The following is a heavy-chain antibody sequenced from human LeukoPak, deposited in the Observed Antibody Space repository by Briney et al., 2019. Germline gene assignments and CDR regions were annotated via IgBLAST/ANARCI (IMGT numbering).Heavy chain of an antibody. Sequence: SETLSLTCTVSGGSISSSNWWGWIRQPPGKGLEWIGYIYYSGSIYYNPSLKSRVTMSVDTSKNQFSLKLSSVTAVDTAVYYCARTDMTTGFDYWGQGTLVTVSS. CDR1: GGSISSSNW. V-gene: IGHV4-28*05. CDR3: ARTDMTTGFDY. J-gene: IGHJ4*02. CDR2: IYYSGSI. D-gene: IGHD4-11*01.